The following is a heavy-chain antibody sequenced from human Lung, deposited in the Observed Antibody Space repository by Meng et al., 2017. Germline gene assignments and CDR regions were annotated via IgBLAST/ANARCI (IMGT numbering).Heavy chain of an antibody. D-gene: IGHD6-13*01. CDR2: INPKSGDT. CDR1: GYTFPDYW. J-gene: IGHJ4*02. CDR3: ARDEDISAAGKLYGDY. V-gene: IGHV1-2*06. Sequence: ASVKVSCKASGYTFPDYWLHWVRRAPGQGLEWMGQINPKSGDTHYAQRCQGRVTMTGDTSISTAYMELSGLRSDDTAMYYCARDEDISAAGKLYGDYWGQGNLVTVSS.